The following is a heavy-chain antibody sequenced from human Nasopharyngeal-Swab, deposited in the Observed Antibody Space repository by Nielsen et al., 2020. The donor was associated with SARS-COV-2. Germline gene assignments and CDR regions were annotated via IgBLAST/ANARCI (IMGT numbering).Heavy chain of an antibody. J-gene: IGHJ4*02. CDR3: ARGPLDSTHDFDY. CDR1: SESFSAYY. CDR2: IHHSGIT. V-gene: IGHV4-34*01. D-gene: IGHD2-15*01. Sequence: SETLSLTCAVTSESFSAYYWSWIRQPPGNALEWIGQIHHSGITYYNAHLKSRVIISVEMSKNQISLKLNSVTAADTAVYYCARGPLDSTHDFDYWDQGTLVTVSS.